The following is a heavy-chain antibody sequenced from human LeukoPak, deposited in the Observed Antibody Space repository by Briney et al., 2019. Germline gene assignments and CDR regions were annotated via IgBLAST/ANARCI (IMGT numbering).Heavy chain of an antibody. CDR1: GGSISSGGYY. D-gene: IGHD1-26*01. CDR2: IYYSGST. J-gene: IGHJ6*02. V-gene: IGHV4-31*03. Sequence: SETLSLTCTVSGGSISSGGYYWSWIRQHPGKGLEWIGYIYYSGSTYYNPSLKSRVTISVDTSKNQFSLKLSSVTAADTAVYYCARGQYVGFPEDVWGQGTTVTVSS. CDR3: ARGQYVGFPEDV.